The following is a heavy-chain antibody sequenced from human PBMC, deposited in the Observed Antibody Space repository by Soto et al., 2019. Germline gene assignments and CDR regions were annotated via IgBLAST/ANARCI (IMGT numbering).Heavy chain of an antibody. CDR2: IYPGDSDT. J-gene: IGHJ6*01. V-gene: IGHV5-51*01. CDR1: GYSFTSYW. CDR3: ARPAVAGTHYYYYGIDD. D-gene: IGHD6-19*01. Sequence: GEALKISCKCSGYSFTSYWIGWVRQMPGKGLEWMGIIYPGDSDTRYSPSFQGQVTISADKSISTAYLQSSSLKASDTAMYYCARPAVAGTHYYYYGIDDWGQGSTVTVSS.